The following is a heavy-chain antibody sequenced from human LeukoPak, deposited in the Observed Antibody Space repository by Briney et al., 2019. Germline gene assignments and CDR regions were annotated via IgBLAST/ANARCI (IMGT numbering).Heavy chain of an antibody. CDR2: INPISGGT. CDR1: GYTFTGYY. Sequence: ASVKVSCKASGYTFTGYYMHWVRQAPGQGLEWMGWINPISGGTNYAQKFQGSVTMTRDTSISTAYMELSRLRSDDTAVYYCARVPGRTIAVAGTGYFDYWGQGTLVTVSS. V-gene: IGHV1-2*02. CDR3: ARVPGRTIAVAGTGYFDY. J-gene: IGHJ4*02. D-gene: IGHD6-19*01.